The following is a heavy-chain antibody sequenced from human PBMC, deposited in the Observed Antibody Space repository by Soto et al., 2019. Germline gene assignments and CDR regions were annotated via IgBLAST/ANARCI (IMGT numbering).Heavy chain of an antibody. CDR3: ARDNSESNSWWFDP. D-gene: IGHD1-26*01. J-gene: IGHJ5*02. V-gene: IGHV1-46*01. CDR1: GFTYGRYY. Sequence: GTSVKVSCKESGFTYGRYYRHWVRQAPGQGLEWMGLINPSGVSTNYAQKFQGRVTLTRDTSTSTVSMELSSLRSEDTAVYYCARDNSESNSWWFDPWGQGTLVTVSS. CDR2: INPSGVST.